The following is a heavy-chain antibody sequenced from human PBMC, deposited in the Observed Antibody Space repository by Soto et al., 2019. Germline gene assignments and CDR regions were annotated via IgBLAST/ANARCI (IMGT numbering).Heavy chain of an antibody. D-gene: IGHD2-15*01. Sequence: EVQLVESGGGLVKPGGSLRLSCAASGFTFSNYNMDWVRQAPGKGPQWVSSISSDNYIYYADSVRGRFTISRDNAENSLYLKRDSLRAKDTPVYYCATRMHCRGVGCHHNLQPWGHGPLVPVPS. CDR1: GFTFSNYN. J-gene: IGHJ1*01. CDR2: ISSDNYI. V-gene: IGHV3-21*01. CDR3: ATRMHCRGVGCHHNLQP.